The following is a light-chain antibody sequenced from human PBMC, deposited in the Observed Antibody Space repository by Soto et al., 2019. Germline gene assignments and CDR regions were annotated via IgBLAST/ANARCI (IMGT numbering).Light chain of an antibody. CDR1: QSISSW. CDR2: KAS. Sequence: EIQMTQSPSTLSASVGDRVTITCRASQSISSWSAWYQQKPGKAPKLLIYKASSLESGVPSRFSGSGSGTEFTLTISSLQPDDFATYYCQQYNSDSPWTLGHGTKG. CDR3: QQYNSDSPWT. J-gene: IGKJ1*01. V-gene: IGKV1-5*03.